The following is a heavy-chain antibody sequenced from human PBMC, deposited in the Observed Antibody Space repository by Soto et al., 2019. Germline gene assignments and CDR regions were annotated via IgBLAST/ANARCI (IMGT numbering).Heavy chain of an antibody. V-gene: IGHV5-51*01. CDR1: GYSFSTFW. CDR2: IYPSDSDT. J-gene: IGHJ6*02. Sequence: PGESLKISCKDSGYSFSTFWIGWVRQMPGEGLEWMGIIYPSDSDTRYSPSFQGQVTISADKSSRTAYLQWSSLKASDSAMYYCARLPQDYYYHGMDVWGQGTKVTVSS. CDR3: ARLPQDYYYHGMDV.